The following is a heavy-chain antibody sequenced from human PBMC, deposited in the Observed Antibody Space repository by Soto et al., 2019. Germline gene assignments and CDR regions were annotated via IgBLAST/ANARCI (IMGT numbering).Heavy chain of an antibody. V-gene: IGHV1-2*04. J-gene: IGHJ3*02. CDR1: GFIITGHY. Sequence: QVQLVQSGAEVKKPGASVKVSCKASGFIITGHYMHWVQQAPGQGLEWMGWINPNSGRTNYAQKFQGWVTMTRDTSIGTTYMELSRLKFDDTAVYYCARGITADALDIWGQGTMVTVSS. D-gene: IGHD1-20*01. CDR2: INPNSGRT. CDR3: ARGITADALDI.